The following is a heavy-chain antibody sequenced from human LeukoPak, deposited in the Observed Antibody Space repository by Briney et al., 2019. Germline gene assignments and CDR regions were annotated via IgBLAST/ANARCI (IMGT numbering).Heavy chain of an antibody. CDR1: GGSISSGGYY. Sequence: SQTLSLTCTVSGGSISSGGYYWSWIRQHPGKGLEWIGYIYYSGSTYYNPSLKSRVTISVDTSKNQFSLKLSSVTAADTAVYYCARDGGVAPRTFDYRGQGTLVTVSS. CDR2: IYYSGST. V-gene: IGHV4-31*03. J-gene: IGHJ4*02. D-gene: IGHD3-3*01. CDR3: ARDGGVAPRTFDY.